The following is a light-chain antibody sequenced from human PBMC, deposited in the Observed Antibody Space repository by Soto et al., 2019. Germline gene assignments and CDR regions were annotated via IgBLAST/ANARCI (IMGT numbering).Light chain of an antibody. V-gene: IGKV1-39*01. CDR1: QSISSY. CDR3: QQSYSTPLT. CDR2: AAS. Sequence: DIQMTQSPSSLSASVGDRVTITCRASQSISSYLNWYQQKPGKAPKLLIYAASSLQSGVPSRFSGSGSGTQFTLNISSLQPEDFATYYSQQSYSTPLTFGGGTQVEIK. J-gene: IGKJ4*01.